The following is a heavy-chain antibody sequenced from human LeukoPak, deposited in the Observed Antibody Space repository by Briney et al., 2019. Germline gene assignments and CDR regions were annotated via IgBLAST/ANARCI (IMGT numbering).Heavy chain of an antibody. Sequence: GGSLRLSCRVSGFIFDDYGMSWVRQVPGKGLEWVSSINWNGGSTIYADSVKGRFTISRDNAKNSLYLQMNSLGAEDTAVYYCASGGHFDYSGPGTLVTVSS. V-gene: IGHV3-20*04. CDR2: INWNGGST. CDR3: ASGGHFDY. CDR1: GFIFDDYG. J-gene: IGHJ4*02.